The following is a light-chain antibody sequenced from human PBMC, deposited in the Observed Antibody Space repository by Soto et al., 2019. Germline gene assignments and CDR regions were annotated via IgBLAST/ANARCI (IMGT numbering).Light chain of an antibody. CDR2: DVT. J-gene: IGLJ2*01. Sequence: QSALTQPRSVSGSPGQSVTISCTGTSSDVGAYNYVSWYQQHPGKAPKLMIYDVTKRPSGVPDRFSGAKSGNTASLTISGLQAEDEADYSCCSYAGTYTLFGGGTKVTV. CDR1: SSDVGAYNY. V-gene: IGLV2-11*01. CDR3: CSYAGTYTL.